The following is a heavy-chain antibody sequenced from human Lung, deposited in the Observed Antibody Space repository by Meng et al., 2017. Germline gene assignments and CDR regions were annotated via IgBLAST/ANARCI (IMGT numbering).Heavy chain of an antibody. J-gene: IGHJ4*02. CDR2: INHSGST. CDR1: GGYCSDYD. Sequence: EPLQQWGAGVLKPSETRSPSCVVFGGYCSDYDWSWIRQPPGKGLEWIGEINHSGSTNYNPSLESRATISVNTSQNNLSLKLSSVTAADSAVYYCARGPTTMAHDFDYWGQGTLVTVSS. CDR3: ARGPTTMAHDFDY. D-gene: IGHD4-11*01. V-gene: IGHV4-34*01.